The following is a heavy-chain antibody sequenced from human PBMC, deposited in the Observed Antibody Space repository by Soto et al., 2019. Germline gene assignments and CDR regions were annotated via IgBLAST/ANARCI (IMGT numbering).Heavy chain of an antibody. CDR3: ARDQGPNDSGYWYFDL. J-gene: IGHJ2*01. D-gene: IGHD3-22*01. V-gene: IGHV3-30-3*01. CDR2: ISSDENNK. CDR1: GFTFSSSA. Sequence: QVQLVESGGGVVQPGRSVRLSCAASGFTFSSSAMHWVRQTPGKGLEWAAVISSDENNKHYADSVKGRFTISRDNSKNKLYLQMNSLGAEDTAVYYCARDQGPNDSGYWYFDLWGRGTLVSVSS.